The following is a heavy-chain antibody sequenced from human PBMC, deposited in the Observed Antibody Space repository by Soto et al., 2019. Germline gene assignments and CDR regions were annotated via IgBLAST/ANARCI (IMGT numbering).Heavy chain of an antibody. CDR2: ITSKAYGATT. CDR1: GFSFGDYA. CDR3: ACGIDVSGWGFGY. Sequence: PGGSLRLSCTASGFSFGDYAMNWVRQAPGKGLEWVGFITSKAYGATTKYAASVEGRITISRDDSKGIAYLQMNSLKTEDTAEYYCACGIDVSGWGFGYWGQGTLVTVSS. D-gene: IGHD6-19*01. J-gene: IGHJ4*02. V-gene: IGHV3-49*04.